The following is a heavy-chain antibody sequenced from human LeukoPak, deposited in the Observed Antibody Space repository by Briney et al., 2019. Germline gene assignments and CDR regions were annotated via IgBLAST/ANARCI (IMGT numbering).Heavy chain of an antibody. CDR2: IIPIFGTA. CDR3: ARRRWRSYGLYYFDY. J-gene: IGHJ4*02. V-gene: IGHV1-69*13. CDR1: GGTFSSYA. D-gene: IGHD5-18*01. Sequence: SVKVSCKASGGTFSSYAISWVRQAPGQGLEWMGGIIPIFGTANYAQKFQGRVTITADESTSTAYMELSSLRSEGTAVYYCARRRWRSYGLYYFDYWGQGTLVTVSS.